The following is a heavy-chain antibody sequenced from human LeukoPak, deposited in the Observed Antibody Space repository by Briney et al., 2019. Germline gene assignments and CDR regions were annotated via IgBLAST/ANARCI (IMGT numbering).Heavy chain of an antibody. D-gene: IGHD3-3*01. CDR2: ISYDARSN. J-gene: IGHJ4*02. CDR1: GFTFSSYE. Sequence: PGGSLRLSCAASGFTFSSYEMNWVRQVPGKGLEWVAVISYDARSNYHVDSVKGRFTISRDNAKRSVDLQMNSLRVEDTALYFCVRGLWMADWGQGTLVSVSS. CDR3: VRGLWMAD. V-gene: IGHV3-30*03.